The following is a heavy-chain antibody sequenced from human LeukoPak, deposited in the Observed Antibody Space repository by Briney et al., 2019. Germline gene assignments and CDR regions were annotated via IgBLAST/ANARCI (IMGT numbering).Heavy chain of an antibody. J-gene: IGHJ3*02. CDR1: GGSISSSSYY. CDR2: IYYSGST. D-gene: IGHD4-23*01. V-gene: IGHV4-39*01. CDR3: ASPRGYGDKTDAFDI. Sequence: PSETQSLTCTVSGGSISSSSYYWGWIRQPPGKGLEWIGNIYYSGSTYYNPSLKSRVTISVDTSKNQFSLKLSSVTAADTALYYCASPRGYGDKTDAFDIWGQGTMVTVSS.